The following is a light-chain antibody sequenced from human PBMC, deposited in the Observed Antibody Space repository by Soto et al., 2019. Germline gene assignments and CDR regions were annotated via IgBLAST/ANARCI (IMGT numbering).Light chain of an antibody. CDR3: AAWDDSLGAYV. J-gene: IGLJ1*01. CDR1: NSNIGTNT. Sequence: QSALTQPPSASGTPGQRVTISCSVSNSNIGTNTVNWYQQLPGTAPRLLIYTNNQRPSGVPQRFSGSKTGTSASLAIGGLQSEDGADYYCAAWDDSLGAYVFGTGTKVTVL. V-gene: IGLV1-44*01. CDR2: TNN.